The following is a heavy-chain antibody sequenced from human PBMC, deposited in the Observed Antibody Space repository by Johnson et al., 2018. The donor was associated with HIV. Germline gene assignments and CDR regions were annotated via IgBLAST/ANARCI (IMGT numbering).Heavy chain of an antibody. D-gene: IGHD4-11*01. J-gene: IGHJ3*02. CDR2: IKQGGSEK. Sequence: VQLVESGGGLVQPGGSLRLSCASSGFTFSSYWMSWVRQAPGKGLEWVANIKQGGSEKYYVDSVKGRFSISRDNAKNSLYLQMNSLRAADTALYYCARAGYSNYDRAFDIWGQGTMVTVSS. V-gene: IGHV3-7*01. CDR1: GFTFSSYW. CDR3: ARAGYSNYDRAFDI.